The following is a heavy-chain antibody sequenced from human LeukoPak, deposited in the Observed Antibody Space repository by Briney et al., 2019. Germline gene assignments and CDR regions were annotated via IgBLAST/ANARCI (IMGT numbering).Heavy chain of an antibody. CDR3: GGDVPRLWCDT. CDR2: INSDGGGA. J-gene: IGHJ5*02. V-gene: IGHV3-74*01. Sequence: GGSLRLSRAASGITLCKNWMHCVRQGPGKGLVWISRINSDGGGALYADSVKGRFTVSRDNAKNTLYLQMNSLRAEDTAVDYCGGDVPRLWCDTWGQGTLVTVSS. CDR1: GITLCKNW.